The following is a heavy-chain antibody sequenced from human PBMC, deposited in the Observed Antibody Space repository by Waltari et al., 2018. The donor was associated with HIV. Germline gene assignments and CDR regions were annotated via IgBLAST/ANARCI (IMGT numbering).Heavy chain of an antibody. D-gene: IGHD5-18*01. CDR1: GFTFSSSS. CDR2: ISYDGSAK. V-gene: IGHV3-30-3*01. Sequence: QVHLVESGGGVVQPGRSLRLSCSVSGFTFSSSSMHWVRQSPGKGLEWVALISYDGSAKYYADSVKGRFTISRDNSKNTLYLQMKNLGTDDTAVFFCARDSTSMVSYFDYWGRGILVTVSS. J-gene: IGHJ4*02. CDR3: ARDSTSMVSYFDY.